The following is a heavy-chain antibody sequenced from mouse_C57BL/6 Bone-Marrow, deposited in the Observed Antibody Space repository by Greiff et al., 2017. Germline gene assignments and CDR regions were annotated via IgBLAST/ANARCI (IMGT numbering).Heavy chain of an antibody. V-gene: IGHV1-39*01. J-gene: IGHJ2*01. CDR2: INPNYGTT. Sequence: VQLQQSGPELVKPGASVKISCKASGYSFTDYNMNWVKQSTGKSLEWIGVINPNYGTTSYNQKFQGKATLTVDQSSSTAYMQLNSLTSEGSAVYDCARDSLGQGYYFDDWGKGTTLTVSS. CDR3: ARDSLGQGYYFDD. D-gene: IGHD4-1*01. CDR1: GYSFTDYN.